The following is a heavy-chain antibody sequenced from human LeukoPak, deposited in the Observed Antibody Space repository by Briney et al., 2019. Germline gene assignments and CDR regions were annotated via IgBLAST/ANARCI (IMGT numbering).Heavy chain of an antibody. CDR1: GFTFSSYC. Sequence: GGSLRLSCAASGFTFSSYCMNWVRQTPGKGLEWVSYISSSSSTIYYADSVKGRFTISRDNAKNSLYLQINSLRAEDTAVYYCARERMVRGVNPYYFDYWGQGTLVTVSS. CDR2: ISSSSSTI. CDR3: ARERMVRGVNPYYFDY. J-gene: IGHJ4*02. V-gene: IGHV3-48*04. D-gene: IGHD3-10*01.